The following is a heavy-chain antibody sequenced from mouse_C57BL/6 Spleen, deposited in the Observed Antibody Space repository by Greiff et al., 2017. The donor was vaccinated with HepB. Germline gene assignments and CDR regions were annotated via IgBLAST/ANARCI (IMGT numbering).Heavy chain of an antibody. J-gene: IGHJ3*01. Sequence: VQLQQPGAELVKPGASVKLSCKASGYTFTSYWMQWVKQRPGQGLEWIGEIDPSDSYTNYNQKFKGKATLTVDTSSSTAYMQLSSLTSEDSAVYYCAISTMVTSGAYWGQGTLVTVSA. CDR3: AISTMVTSGAY. V-gene: IGHV1-50*01. D-gene: IGHD2-2*01. CDR1: GYTFTSYW. CDR2: IDPSDSYT.